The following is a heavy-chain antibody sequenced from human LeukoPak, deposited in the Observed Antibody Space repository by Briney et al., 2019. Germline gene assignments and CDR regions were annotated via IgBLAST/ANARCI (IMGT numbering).Heavy chain of an antibody. D-gene: IGHD6-13*01. J-gene: IGHJ4*02. CDR1: GGSISRSSYY. CDR3: ARHGSIATGAFTY. V-gene: IGHV4-39*01. Sequence: SETLSLTCSVSGGSISRSSYYWGWTRQPPGKGLEWIGSIYYSGSTYYNPSLKSRVTISIDTSRNQFSLKLGSVTAADTAVYYCARHGSIATGAFTYWGQGTLVTVSS. CDR2: IYYSGST.